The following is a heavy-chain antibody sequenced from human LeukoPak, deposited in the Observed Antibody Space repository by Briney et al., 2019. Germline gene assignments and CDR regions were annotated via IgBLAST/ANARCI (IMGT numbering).Heavy chain of an antibody. D-gene: IGHD3-3*01. V-gene: IGHV1-69*05. J-gene: IGHJ4*02. Sequence: GASVKVSCKASGGTFSSYAISWVRQAPGQGPEWMGGIIPIFGTANYAQKFQGRVTITTDESTSTAYMELSSLRSEDTAVYYCAREPYYDFWSGYGFDYWGQGTLVTVSS. CDR3: AREPYYDFWSGYGFDY. CDR1: GGTFSSYA. CDR2: IIPIFGTA.